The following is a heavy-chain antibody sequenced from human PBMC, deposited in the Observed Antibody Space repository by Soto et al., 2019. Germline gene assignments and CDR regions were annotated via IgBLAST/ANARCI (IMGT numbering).Heavy chain of an antibody. Sequence: QVQLVESGGGVVQPGTSLRLSCAASGFTFSSSGMHWVRQAPGKGLEWVAVISYDGNKEYYAESVKGRFIISRDNSKNTLFLQMNSLRAEDTAVYYCAKESAGGSPEYWGQGTLVTVSS. D-gene: IGHD2-15*01. CDR3: AKESAGGSPEY. CDR2: ISYDGNKE. V-gene: IGHV3-30*18. J-gene: IGHJ4*02. CDR1: GFTFSSSG.